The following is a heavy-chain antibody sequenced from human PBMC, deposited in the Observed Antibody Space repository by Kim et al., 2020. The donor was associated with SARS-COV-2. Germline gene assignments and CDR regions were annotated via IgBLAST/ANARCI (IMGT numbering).Heavy chain of an antibody. CDR3: ARGGAGIAAAGPEGY. CDR2: ISSSSSYT. CDR1: GFTFSDYY. J-gene: IGHJ4*02. V-gene: IGHV3-11*05. D-gene: IGHD6-13*01. Sequence: GGSLRLSCAASGFTFSDYYMSWIRQAPGKGLEWVSYISSSSSYTNYADSVKGRFTISRDNAKNSLYLQMNSLRAEDTAVYYCARGGAGIAAAGPEGYWGQGTLVTVSS.